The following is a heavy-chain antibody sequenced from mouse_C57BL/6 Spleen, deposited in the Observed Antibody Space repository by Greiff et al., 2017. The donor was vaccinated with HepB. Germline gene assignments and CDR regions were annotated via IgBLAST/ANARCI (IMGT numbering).Heavy chain of an antibody. D-gene: IGHD2-4*01. Sequence: EVQLVESGPGLVKPSQSLSLTCSVTGYSITSGYYWNWIRQFPGNKLEWMGYISYDGSNNYNPSLKNRISITRDTSKNQFFLKLNSVTTEDTATYYCARWDDYEGYYFDYWGQGTTLTVSS. V-gene: IGHV3-6*01. CDR1: GYSITSGYY. J-gene: IGHJ2*01. CDR3: ARWDDYEGYYFDY. CDR2: ISYDGSN.